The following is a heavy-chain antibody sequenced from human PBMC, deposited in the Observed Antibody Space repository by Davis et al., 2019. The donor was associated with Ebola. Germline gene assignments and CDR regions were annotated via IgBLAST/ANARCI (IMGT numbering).Heavy chain of an antibody. J-gene: IGHJ4*02. Sequence: PGGSLRLSCVLSSFSFPPYSLNWVRQAPGKGLEWVSYISSGSGTIHYAASVKGLFTISRDNAKNSVCLQMNTLRDEDTAVYYCATLADFWSGYHKSWGQGTLVTVSS. CDR2: ISSGSGTI. CDR3: ATLADFWSGYHKS. D-gene: IGHD3-3*01. CDR1: SFSFPPYS. V-gene: IGHV3-48*02.